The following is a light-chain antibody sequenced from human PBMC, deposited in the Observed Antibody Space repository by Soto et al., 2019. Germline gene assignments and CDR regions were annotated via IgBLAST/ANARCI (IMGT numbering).Light chain of an antibody. Sequence: QSVMTQPPSVSAAPGQRVTISCSGSSSNIGGNSVSWYQQLPGTATKLLIYDDDRRPSGIPHRCSGSKSGTSATLGIAGFQTGDEADYYCGSWDSSLSAYVFGTGTKLTVL. CDR2: DDD. CDR1: SSNIGGNS. V-gene: IGLV1-51*01. J-gene: IGLJ1*01. CDR3: GSWDSSLSAYV.